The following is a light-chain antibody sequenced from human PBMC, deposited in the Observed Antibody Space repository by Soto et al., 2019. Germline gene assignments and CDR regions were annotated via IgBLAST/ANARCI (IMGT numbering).Light chain of an antibody. CDR2: TNN. CDR3: AAWDGSLNVYV. Sequence: QSALTQPPSASGTPGQRVTISCSGSSSSIESNSVNWYQQLPRTAPKVLIYTNNQRPSGVPDRFSGSKSGTSASLAISGLQSEDEADYYCAAWDGSLNVYVFGTGTKLTVL. J-gene: IGLJ1*01. CDR1: SSSIESNS. V-gene: IGLV1-44*01.